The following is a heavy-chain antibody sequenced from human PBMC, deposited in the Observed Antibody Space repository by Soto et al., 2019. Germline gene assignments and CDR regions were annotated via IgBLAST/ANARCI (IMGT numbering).Heavy chain of an antibody. D-gene: IGHD6-6*01. Sequence: ASVKVSCKASVYTFTGYYMHWVRQAPGQGLEWMGWINPNSGGTNYAQKFQGWVTMTRDTSISTAYMELSRLRSDDTAVYYCARSSPSSPLDYWGQGTLVTVSS. V-gene: IGHV1-2*04. CDR2: INPNSGGT. J-gene: IGHJ4*02. CDR1: VYTFTGYY. CDR3: ARSSPSSPLDY.